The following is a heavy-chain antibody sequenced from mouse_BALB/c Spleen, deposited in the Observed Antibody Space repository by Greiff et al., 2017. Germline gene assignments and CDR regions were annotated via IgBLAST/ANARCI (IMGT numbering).Heavy chain of an antibody. Sequence: EVKVVESGGGLVQPGGSRKLSCAASGFTFSSFGMHWVRQAPEKGLEWVAYISSGSSTIYYADTVKGRFTISRDNPKNTLFLQMTSLRSEDTAMYYCARGKTGTGYAMDYWGQGTSVTVSS. D-gene: IGHD4-1*01. CDR1: GFTFSSFG. CDR3: ARGKTGTGYAMDY. J-gene: IGHJ4*01. V-gene: IGHV5-17*02. CDR2: ISSGSSTI.